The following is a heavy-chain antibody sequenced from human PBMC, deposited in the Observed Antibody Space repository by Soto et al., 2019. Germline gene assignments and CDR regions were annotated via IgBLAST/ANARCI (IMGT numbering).Heavy chain of an antibody. CDR3: ARAGFDDNSGYYPAPDY. D-gene: IGHD3-22*01. J-gene: IGHJ4*02. CDR2: ISYDGFNK. V-gene: IGHV3-30-3*01. Sequence: PGGSLRLSCEASGFTFSNFALYWVRQAPGKGLEWVAVISYDGFNKYHADSVKGRFTISRDNSKNTLYLQMNSLRAEDTAVYYCARAGFDDNSGYYPAPDYWGQGTLVTVSS. CDR1: GFTFSNFA.